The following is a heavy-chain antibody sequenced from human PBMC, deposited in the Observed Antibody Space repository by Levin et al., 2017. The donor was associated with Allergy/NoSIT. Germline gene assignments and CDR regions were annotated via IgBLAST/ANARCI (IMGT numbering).Heavy chain of an antibody. CDR3: ARGPTFVRGVIKPYGMDV. D-gene: IGHD3-10*01. V-gene: IGHV1-8*01. CDR2: MNPNSGNT. CDR1: GYTFTNYD. J-gene: IGHJ6*02. Sequence: RGESLKISCKASGYTFTNYDINWVRQATGQGLEWMGWMNPNSGNTGYAQKFQGRVTMSRNTSISIAYMELSSLGSEDTAVYYCARGPTFVRGVIKPYGMDVWGQGTTVIVSS.